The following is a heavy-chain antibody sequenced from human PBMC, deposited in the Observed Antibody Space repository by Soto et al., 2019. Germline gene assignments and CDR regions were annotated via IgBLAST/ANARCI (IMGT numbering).Heavy chain of an antibody. Sequence: GWSLRLSCAASGFTFSSYGMHWVRQAPGKGLEWVAVIWYDGSNKYYADSVKGRFTISRDNSKNTLYLQMNSLRAEDTAVYYCARDTMHDYGTFDYWGQGTLVTVSS. J-gene: IGHJ4*02. CDR3: ARDTMHDYGTFDY. D-gene: IGHD4-17*01. CDR1: GFTFSSYG. V-gene: IGHV3-33*01. CDR2: IWYDGSNK.